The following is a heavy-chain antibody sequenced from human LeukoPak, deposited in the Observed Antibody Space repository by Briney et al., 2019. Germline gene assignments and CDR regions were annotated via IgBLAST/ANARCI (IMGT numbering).Heavy chain of an antibody. V-gene: IGHV4-59*08. CDR1: GGSISNYY. CDR2: IYYSGTT. CDR3: ARHGGYSSPYLH. D-gene: IGHD6-13*01. J-gene: IGHJ1*01. Sequence: SETLSLTCTVSGGSISNYYWGWIRQPPGKGLECIGYIYYSGTTNYNPSLKSRVTISVDTSKNQFSLKLSSVTAADTAVYYCARHGGYSSPYLHWGQGTLVTVSS.